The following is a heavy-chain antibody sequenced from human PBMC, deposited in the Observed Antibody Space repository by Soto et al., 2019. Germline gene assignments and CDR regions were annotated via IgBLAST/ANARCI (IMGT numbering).Heavy chain of an antibody. CDR1: GGTFSSYT. CDR3: ARAPSPTARNWFDP. J-gene: IGHJ5*02. Sequence: SVKVSCKASGGTFSSYTISWVRQAPGQGLEWMGRIIPILGIANYAQKFQGRVTITADKSTSTAYMELSSLRSEDTAVYYCARAPSPTARNWFDPWGQGTLVTVSS. CDR2: IIPILGIA. V-gene: IGHV1-69*02.